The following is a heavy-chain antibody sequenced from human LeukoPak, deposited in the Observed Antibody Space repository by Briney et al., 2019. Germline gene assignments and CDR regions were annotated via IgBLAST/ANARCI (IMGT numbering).Heavy chain of an antibody. CDR3: ARHKWELLTFSDY. CDR2: IYYSGST. Sequence: PSETLSLTCTVSGGSISSSSYYWGWIRQPPGKGLEWIGSIYYSGSTYYNPSLKSRVTISVDTSKSQFSLKLSSVTAADTAVYYCARHKWELLTFSDYWGQGTLVTVSS. V-gene: IGHV4-39*01. J-gene: IGHJ4*02. D-gene: IGHD1-26*01. CDR1: GGSISSSSYY.